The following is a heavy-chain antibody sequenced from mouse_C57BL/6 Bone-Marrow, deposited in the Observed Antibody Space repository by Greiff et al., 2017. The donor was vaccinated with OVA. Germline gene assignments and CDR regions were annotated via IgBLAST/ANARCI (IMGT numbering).Heavy chain of an antibody. V-gene: IGHV5-6*01. CDR1: GFTFSSYG. CDR3: ARHRGLYAMDY. D-gene: IGHD3-1*01. Sequence: EVQRVESGGDLVKPGGSLKLSCAASGFTFSSYGMSWVRQTPDKRLEWVATISSGGSYTYYPDSVKGRFTISRDNAKNTLYLQMSSLKSEDTAMYYCARHRGLYAMDYWGQGTSVTVSS. J-gene: IGHJ4*01. CDR2: ISSGGSYT.